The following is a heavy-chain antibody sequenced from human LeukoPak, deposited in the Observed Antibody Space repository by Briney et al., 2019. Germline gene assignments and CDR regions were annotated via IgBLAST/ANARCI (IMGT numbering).Heavy chain of an antibody. CDR1: GFTFSNAW. CDR2: IKSKTDGGTT. J-gene: IGHJ4*02. D-gene: IGHD2-15*01. CDR3: TTLPYCSGGSCYPEGDY. Sequence: GGSLRLSCVASGFTFSNAWMSWVRQAPGKVLEWVGRIKSKTDGGTTDYAAPVKGRFTISRDDSKNTLYLQMNSLKTEDTAVYYCTTLPYCSGGSCYPEGDYWGQGTLVTVSS. V-gene: IGHV3-15*01.